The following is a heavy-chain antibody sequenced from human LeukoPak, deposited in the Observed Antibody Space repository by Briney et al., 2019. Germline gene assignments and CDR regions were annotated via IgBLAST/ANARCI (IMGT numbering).Heavy chain of an antibody. CDR2: INHSGST. CDR1: GGSFSGYY. Sequence: SETLSLTCAVYGGSFSGYYWSWIRQPPGKGLEWIGEINHSGSTNYNPSLKSRVTISVDTSNNQFSLKLSSVIAAETAVYYYARQTYYDYVSGSYRPKWFDYWSQGTLVTVSS. CDR3: ARQTYYDYVSGSYRPKWFDY. V-gene: IGHV4-34*01. D-gene: IGHD3-16*02. J-gene: IGHJ4*02.